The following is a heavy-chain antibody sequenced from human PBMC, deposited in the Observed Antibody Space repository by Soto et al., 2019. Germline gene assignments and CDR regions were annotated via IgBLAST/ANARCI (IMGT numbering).Heavy chain of an antibody. J-gene: IGHJ4*02. CDR3: TRFPRGTPVTKLDY. V-gene: IGHV3-73*02. Sequence: EVQLVESRGGLVQPGGSLKLSCATSGFSFSGSAMHWVRQASGKGLEWVGRIRSKANSYATAYAASVKGRFTISRDDSKNTTYLQMNSLKTEDTAVYYCTRFPRGTPVTKLDYWGQGTLVTVSS. CDR1: GFSFSGSA. D-gene: IGHD4-17*01. CDR2: IRSKANSYAT.